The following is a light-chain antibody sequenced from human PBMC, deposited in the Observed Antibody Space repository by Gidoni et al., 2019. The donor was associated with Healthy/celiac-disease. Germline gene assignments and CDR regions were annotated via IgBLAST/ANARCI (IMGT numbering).Light chain of an antibody. CDR2: MAS. CDR3: QQYNSYSELT. V-gene: IGKV1-5*03. CDR1: QSISIW. Sequence: DIQLTQSPSTLSASVGDRVTITCRASQSISIWLAWYQQKPGKAPKLLIYMASSLESGVPSRFSGSGSGTEFTLTISSLQPDDFATYYCQQYNSYSELTFGGXTKVEIK. J-gene: IGKJ4*01.